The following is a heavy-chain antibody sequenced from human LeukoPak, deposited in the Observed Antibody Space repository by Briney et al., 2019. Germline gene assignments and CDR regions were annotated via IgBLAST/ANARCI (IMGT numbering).Heavy chain of an antibody. Sequence: GGSLRLSCAASGFTFSGYAMSWVRQAPGKGLEWVSAISGSGGSTYYADSVKGRFTISRDNSKNTLYLQMNSLRAEDTAVYYCAKDTLAMVSLFDYWGQGTLVTVSS. CDR2: ISGSGGST. V-gene: IGHV3-23*01. J-gene: IGHJ4*02. CDR3: AKDTLAMVSLFDY. CDR1: GFTFSGYA. D-gene: IGHD5-18*01.